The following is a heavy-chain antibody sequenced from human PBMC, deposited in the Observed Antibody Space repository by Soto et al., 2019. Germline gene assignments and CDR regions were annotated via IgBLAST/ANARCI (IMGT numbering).Heavy chain of an antibody. CDR2: ISGSGGST. V-gene: IGHV3-23*01. CDR3: AKGPKDYVDFYEPDY. J-gene: IGHJ4*02. D-gene: IGHD4-17*01. Sequence: GGSLRLSCAASGFTFSSYAMSWVRQAPGKGLEWVSAISGSGGSTYYADSVKGRFTISRDNSKNTLYLQMNSLRVEDTAVYYCAKGPKDYVDFYEPDYWGQGTLVTVSS. CDR1: GFTFSSYA.